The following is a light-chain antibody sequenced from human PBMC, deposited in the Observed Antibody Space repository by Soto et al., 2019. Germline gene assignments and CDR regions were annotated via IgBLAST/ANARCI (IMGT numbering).Light chain of an antibody. CDR3: QSYGDSLSGYV. V-gene: IGLV1-40*01. CDR1: NSNIGAGYD. Sequence: QSVLTQPPSVSGAPGQRVTISCTGGNSNIGAGYDVHWYQQLPGTAPKLLIYGNSNRPSGVPDRFSGSKSGTSASLTITGLQAEDEADYYCQSYGDSLSGYVFGTGTKVT. J-gene: IGLJ1*01. CDR2: GNS.